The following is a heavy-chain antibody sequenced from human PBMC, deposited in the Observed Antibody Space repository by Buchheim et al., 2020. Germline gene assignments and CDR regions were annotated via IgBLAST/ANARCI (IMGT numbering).Heavy chain of an antibody. CDR1: GFTFSSYG. CDR2: ISYDGSNK. J-gene: IGHJ4*02. V-gene: IGHV3-30*18. D-gene: IGHD4-17*01. CDR3: AKPRRRYDDCDYFDY. Sequence: QVQLVESGGGVVQPGRSLRLSCAASGFTFSSYGMHWVRQAPGKGLEWVAVISYDGSNKYYADSVKGRFTISRDNSKNTLYLQMSSLRAEDTAVYYCAKPRRRYDDCDYFDYWGQGTL.